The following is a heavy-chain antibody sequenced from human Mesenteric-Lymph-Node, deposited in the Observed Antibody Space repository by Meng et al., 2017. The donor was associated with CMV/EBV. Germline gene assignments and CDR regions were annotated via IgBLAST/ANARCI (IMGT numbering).Heavy chain of an antibody. J-gene: IGHJ4*02. V-gene: IGHV3-20*04. D-gene: IGHD3-9*01. Sequence: GGSLRLSCAASGFTFKDYAMYWVRQAPGKGLEWVSGISWSGATIGYADSLKGRFTISRDNAKNSLYLQMNSLRAEDTAVYYCARGILTGIFDYWGQGTLVTVSS. CDR2: ISWSGATI. CDR1: GFTFKDYA. CDR3: ARGILTGIFDY.